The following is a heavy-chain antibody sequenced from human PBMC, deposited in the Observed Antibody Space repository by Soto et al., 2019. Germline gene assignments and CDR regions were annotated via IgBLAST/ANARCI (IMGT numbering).Heavy chain of an antibody. CDR1: GYTFTSYD. Sequence: ASVKVSCKVSGYTFTSYDINWVRQATGQGLEWMGWMNPNSGNTGYAQKFQGRVTMTRNTSISTAYMELSSLRSEDTAVYYCARGLYCSGGSCYYGMDVWGQGTTVTVSS. CDR3: ARGLYCSGGSCYYGMDV. V-gene: IGHV1-8*01. D-gene: IGHD2-15*01. J-gene: IGHJ6*02. CDR2: MNPNSGNT.